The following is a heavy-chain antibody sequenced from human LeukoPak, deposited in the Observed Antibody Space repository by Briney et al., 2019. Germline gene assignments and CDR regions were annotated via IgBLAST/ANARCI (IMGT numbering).Heavy chain of an antibody. Sequence: GGSLRLSCAASGFTFSSYSMNWVRQAPGKGLEWVSSISSSSSYTYYADSVKGRFTISRDNSKNTLYLQMNSLRAEDTAVYYCARDFLRRVVVTAIPGYWGQGTLVTVSS. CDR1: GFTFSSYS. V-gene: IGHV3-21*01. D-gene: IGHD2-21*02. CDR3: ARDFLRRVVVTAIPGY. CDR2: ISSSSSYT. J-gene: IGHJ4*02.